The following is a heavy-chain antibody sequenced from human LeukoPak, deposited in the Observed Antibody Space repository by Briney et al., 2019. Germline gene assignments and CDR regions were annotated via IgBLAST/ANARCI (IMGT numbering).Heavy chain of an antibody. CDR1: GYTFTSYG. CDR2: ISAYNGNT. D-gene: IGHD2-15*01. J-gene: IGHJ4*02. V-gene: IGHV1-18*04. CDR3: ARDKPVPYGVVVAATNDY. Sequence: ASVKVSCKASGYTFTSYGISWVRQAPGQGLEWMGWISAYNGNTNYAQKLQGRVTITTDTSTSTAYMELRSLRSDDTAVYYCARDKPVPYGVVVAATNDYWGQGTLVTVSS.